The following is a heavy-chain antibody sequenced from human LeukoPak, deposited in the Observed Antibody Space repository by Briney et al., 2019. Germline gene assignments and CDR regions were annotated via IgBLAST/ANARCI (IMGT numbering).Heavy chain of an antibody. CDR3: ARQLWLGAYYYMDV. CDR1: GFTFSSYW. CDR2: INSDGSST. Sequence: PGGSLRLSCAASGFTFSSYWMHWVRQAPGKGLVWVSRINSDGSSTSYADSVKGRSTISRDNAKNTLYLQMNSLGAEDTAVYYCARQLWLGAYYYMDVWGKGTTVTVSS. V-gene: IGHV3-74*01. J-gene: IGHJ6*03. D-gene: IGHD5-18*01.